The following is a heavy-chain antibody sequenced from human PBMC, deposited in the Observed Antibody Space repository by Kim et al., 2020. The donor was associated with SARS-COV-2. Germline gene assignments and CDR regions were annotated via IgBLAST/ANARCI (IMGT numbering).Heavy chain of an antibody. Sequence: ANSVKGRVTISRDNSKNTLYLQMNSLRAEDTAVYYCASQKSRIAVTGEDYWGQGTLVTVSS. D-gene: IGHD6-19*01. V-gene: IGHV3-30*07. CDR3: ASQKSRIAVTGEDY. J-gene: IGHJ4*02.